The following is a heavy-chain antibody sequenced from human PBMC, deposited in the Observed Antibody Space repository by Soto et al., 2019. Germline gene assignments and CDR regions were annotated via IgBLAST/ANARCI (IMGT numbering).Heavy chain of an antibody. J-gene: IGHJ3*02. Sequence: GESLKISCKGSDYTFASYWIGWVRQIPGKGLEWMGDINPRDSDVIYSRPFEGQVTISADKSMNTAFLQWRSLMASDTAMYYCACPDVTQDVCYQTYDIWGQGTMVTVSS. CDR2: INPRDSDV. V-gene: IGHV5-51*01. CDR3: ACPDVTQDVCYQTYDI. D-gene: IGHD2-2*01. CDR1: DYTFASYW.